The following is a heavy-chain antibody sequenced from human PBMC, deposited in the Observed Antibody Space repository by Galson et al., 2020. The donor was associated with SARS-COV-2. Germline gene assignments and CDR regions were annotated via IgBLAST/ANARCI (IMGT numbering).Heavy chain of an antibody. J-gene: IGHJ4*02. CDR3: AREGGDYSFDY. CDR2: IKQDGSEK. D-gene: IGHD4-17*01. V-gene: IGHV3-7*01. Sequence: GVLRLSCAASGFTFSSYWMSWVRQAPGKGLEWVANIKQDGSEKYYVDSVKGRFTISRDNAKNSLYLQMNSLRAEDTAVYYCAREGGDYSFDYWGQGALVTVAA. CDR1: GFTFSSYW.